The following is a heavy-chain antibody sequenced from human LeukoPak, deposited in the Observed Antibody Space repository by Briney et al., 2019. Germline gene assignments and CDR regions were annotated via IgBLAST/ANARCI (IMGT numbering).Heavy chain of an antibody. Sequence: PGRSLRLSCTASGFTFDDYAMSWVRQAPGKGLEWVGFIRSKAYGGTTEYAASVKGRFTISRDDSKSIAYLQMNSLKTEDTAVYYCTRRTYYYDSSGYYPSSFDYWGQGTLVTVSS. CDR2: IRSKAYGGTT. CDR1: GFTFDDYA. CDR3: TRRTYYYDSSGYYPSSFDY. J-gene: IGHJ4*02. V-gene: IGHV3-49*04. D-gene: IGHD3-22*01.